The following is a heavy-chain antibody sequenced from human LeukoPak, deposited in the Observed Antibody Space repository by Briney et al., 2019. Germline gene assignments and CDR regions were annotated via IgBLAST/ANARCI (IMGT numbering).Heavy chain of an antibody. Sequence: GGPLRLSCAASGFTFSTYAIHWVRQAPGKGLEWVAVIPFDGVNTFYADSVKGRFIISRDNSNNTVYLQMNNLRPEDTAVFYCARGQGYESYYYMDVWGKGTTVGVSS. CDR2: IPFDGVNT. V-gene: IGHV3-30*04. CDR3: ARGQGYESYYYMDV. J-gene: IGHJ6*03. CDR1: GFTFSTYA. D-gene: IGHD2-2*01.